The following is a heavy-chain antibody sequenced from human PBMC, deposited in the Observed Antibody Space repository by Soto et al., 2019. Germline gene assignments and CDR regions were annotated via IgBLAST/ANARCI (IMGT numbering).Heavy chain of an antibody. V-gene: IGHV4-30-4*01. D-gene: IGHD1-26*01. Sequence: QVQLQESGPGLVKPSQTLFLTCTVSGGSIRSGEHYWSWIRQPPGKGLEWIGYIFYSGSTHYNPSLKSRLSVSVDTSKNQFSLNLNSVTAADTAVYYCARWDGRWFDPWGQGTLVTVSS. J-gene: IGHJ5*02. CDR3: ARWDGRWFDP. CDR2: IFYSGST. CDR1: GGSIRSGEHY.